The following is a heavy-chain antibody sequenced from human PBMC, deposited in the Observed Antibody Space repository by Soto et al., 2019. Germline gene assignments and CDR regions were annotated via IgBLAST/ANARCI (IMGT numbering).Heavy chain of an antibody. Sequence: AGGSLRLSCAASGFTFSSYGMHWVRQAPGKGLEWVAVIWYDGSNKYYADSVKGRFTISRDNSKNTLYLQMNSLRAEDTAVYYCAREEFIVGLGYWGQGTLVTVSS. D-gene: IGHD1-26*01. V-gene: IGHV3-33*01. CDR3: AREEFIVGLGY. J-gene: IGHJ4*02. CDR2: IWYDGSNK. CDR1: GFTFSSYG.